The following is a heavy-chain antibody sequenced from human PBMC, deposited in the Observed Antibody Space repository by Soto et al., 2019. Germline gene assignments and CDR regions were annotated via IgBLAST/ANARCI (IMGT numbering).Heavy chain of an antibody. CDR3: AREYSYDYSYGMDV. J-gene: IGHJ6*02. Sequence: SVKVSCKASGGTFSSYAISWLRQSPGQGLEWMGGIIPIFGTANYAQKFQGRVTITADESTSTAYMELSSLRSEDTAVYYCAREYSYDYSYGMDVWGQGTTVTVSS. CDR2: IIPIFGTA. CDR1: GGTFSSYA. V-gene: IGHV1-69*13. D-gene: IGHD2-21*01.